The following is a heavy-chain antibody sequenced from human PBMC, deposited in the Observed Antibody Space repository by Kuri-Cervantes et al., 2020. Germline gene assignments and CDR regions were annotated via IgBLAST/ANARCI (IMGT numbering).Heavy chain of an antibody. CDR1: GFTFRSYA. D-gene: IGHD3-22*01. CDR3: AKTCDSSGYPYWYFDL. CDR2: ISGSGGST. Sequence: GESLKTPCAGSGFTFRSYAMSWVRQAPGKGLEWVSAISGSGGSTYYADPVKGRFTISRDNSKKTLYLQMNSLRAGDTAVYYCAKTCDSSGYPYWYFDLWGRGTLVTVSS. J-gene: IGHJ2*01. V-gene: IGHV3-23*01.